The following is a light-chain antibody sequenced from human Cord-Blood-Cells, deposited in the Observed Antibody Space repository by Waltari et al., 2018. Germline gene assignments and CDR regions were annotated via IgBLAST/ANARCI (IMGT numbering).Light chain of an antibody. J-gene: IGKJ1*01. CDR2: AAS. CDR3: QRSYRTPWT. V-gene: IGKV1-39*01. CDR1: QSISSY. Sequence: DIQMTQSPSSLSASVGDRVTITCRASQSISSYLNWYQQKPGKAPKLLIYAASSLQSGVPSRVSGRGSGTDFTLTICSLPPEDFSTYYCQRSYRTPWTFGQWTKVEIK.